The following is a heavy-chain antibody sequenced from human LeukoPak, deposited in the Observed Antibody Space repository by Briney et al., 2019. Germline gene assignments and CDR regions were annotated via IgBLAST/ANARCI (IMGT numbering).Heavy chain of an antibody. CDR2: ISSSSSYI. CDR3: AELGITMIGGV. D-gene: IGHD3-10*02. J-gene: IGHJ6*04. CDR1: GFTLSTYS. Sequence: GGSLRLSCAASGFTLSTYSMNWVRQAPGKGLEWVSSISSSSSYIYYADSVKGRFTISRDNAKNSLYLQMNSLRAEDTAVYYCAELGITMIGGVWGKGTTVTISS. V-gene: IGHV3-21*01.